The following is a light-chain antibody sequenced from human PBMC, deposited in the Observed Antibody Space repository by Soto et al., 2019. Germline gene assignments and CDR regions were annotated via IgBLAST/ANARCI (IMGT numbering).Light chain of an antibody. J-gene: IGKJ5*01. CDR1: QGISTF. CDR2: TAS. V-gene: IGKV1D-16*02. Sequence: DIQLTQSPSSLAASLGDRGTISCRARQGISTFLAWYQQKPGKAPKSLIKTASTLQSGVPSRFSGSGSDTDFILTISRLQPEDFATYYCQQYSSYPRTFGQGTRLDLK. CDR3: QQYSSYPRT.